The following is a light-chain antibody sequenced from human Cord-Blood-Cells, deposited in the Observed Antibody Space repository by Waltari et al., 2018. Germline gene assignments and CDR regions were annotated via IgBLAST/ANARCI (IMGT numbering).Light chain of an antibody. CDR2: SNN. CDR1: SSNVGSNT. Sequence: QSVLTQPPSASGTPGQRVTISCSGRSSNVGSNTVKWYQQRPGTAPKLLSYSNNQRPSGVPDRFSGSKSGTSASLAISGLQSEDEADYYCAAWDDSLNGRVFGGGTKLTVL. CDR3: AAWDDSLNGRV. V-gene: IGLV1-44*01. J-gene: IGLJ3*02.